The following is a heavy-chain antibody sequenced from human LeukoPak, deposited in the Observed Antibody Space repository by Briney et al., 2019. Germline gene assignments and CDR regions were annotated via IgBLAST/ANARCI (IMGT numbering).Heavy chain of an antibody. CDR1: GFIFSSYS. J-gene: IGHJ4*02. V-gene: IGHV3-48*01. D-gene: IGHD3-10*01. Sequence: GGSLRLSCAASGFIFSSYSMDWVRQAPGKGLEWVSYISSSGSTIYYADSVKGRFTISRDNAKNSLYLQMNSLRAEDTAVYYCAREIKRSYGSGSYGYWGQGALVTVSS. CDR2: ISSSGSTI. CDR3: AREIKRSYGSGSYGY.